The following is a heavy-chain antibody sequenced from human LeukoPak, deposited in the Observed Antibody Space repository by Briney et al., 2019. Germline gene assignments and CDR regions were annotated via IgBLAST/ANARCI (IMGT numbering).Heavy chain of an antibody. D-gene: IGHD7-27*01. Sequence: KSSQTLSLTCALSGDSVSVNSDVWNWIRQSPSRGLEWLGRTYYKSKWYNDYAVSVKSRITISPDTPKNQFSLQLNSVTPEDTAVYYCARDADWGYDAFDIWGQGTMVTVSS. CDR1: GDSVSVNSDV. CDR3: ARDADWGYDAFDI. CDR2: TYYKSKWYN. V-gene: IGHV6-1*01. J-gene: IGHJ3*02.